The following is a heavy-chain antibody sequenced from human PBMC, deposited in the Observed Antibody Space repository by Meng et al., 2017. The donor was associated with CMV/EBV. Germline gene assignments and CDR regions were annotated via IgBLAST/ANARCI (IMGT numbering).Heavy chain of an antibody. D-gene: IGHD6-13*01. CDR3: ASHVYSSSWYTHYYYYYGMDV. CDR1: GYTFTSYD. CDR2: INPNSGGT. Sequence: ASVKVSCKASGYTFTSYDINWVRQATGQGLEWMGWINPNSGGTNYAQKFQGRVTMTRDTSISTAYMELSRLRSDDTAVYYCASHVYSSSWYTHYYYYYGMDVWGQGTTVTVSS. V-gene: IGHV1-2*02. J-gene: IGHJ6*02.